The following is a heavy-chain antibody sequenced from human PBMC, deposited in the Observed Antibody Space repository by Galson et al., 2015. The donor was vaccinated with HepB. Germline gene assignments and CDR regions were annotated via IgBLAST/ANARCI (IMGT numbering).Heavy chain of an antibody. CDR2: ITPSGDNT. Sequence: SLRLSCAASGFTFSYYAMSWVRQAPGKGLEWISAITPSGDNTYSADSMKGRFTISRDNSRNTLFLQMNSLGAGDTAIYFCAKVFPEKTDGWYRQALYYFDSWGQGTLVTVSS. CDR1: GFTFSYYA. CDR3: AKVFPEKTDGWYRQALYYFDS. D-gene: IGHD6-19*01. V-gene: IGHV3-23*01. J-gene: IGHJ4*02.